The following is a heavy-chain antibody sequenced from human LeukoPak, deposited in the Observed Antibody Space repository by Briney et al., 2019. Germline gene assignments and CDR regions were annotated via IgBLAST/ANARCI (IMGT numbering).Heavy chain of an antibody. J-gene: IGHJ5*02. CDR2: INPSGGST. CDR3: ARVNSQNWFGP. CDR1: GYTFTSYY. D-gene: IGHD2/OR15-2a*01. V-gene: IGHV1-46*01. Sequence: ASVKVSCKASGYTFTSYYMHWVRQAPGQGLEWMGIINPSGGSTSYAQKFQGRVTMTRDMSTSTVYMELSSLRSEDTAVYYCARVNSQNWFGPWGQGTLVTVSS.